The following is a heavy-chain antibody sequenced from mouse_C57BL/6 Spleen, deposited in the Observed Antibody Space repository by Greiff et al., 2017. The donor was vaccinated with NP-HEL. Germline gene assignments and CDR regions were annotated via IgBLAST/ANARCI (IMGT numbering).Heavy chain of an antibody. Sequence: QVQLQQSGAELVRPGASVKLSCKASGYTFTDYYINWVKQRPGQGLEWIARIYPGSGNTYYNEKFKGKATLTAEKSSSTAYMQLSSLTSEDSAVYFCARQAAQAGMDYWGQGTSVTVSS. CDR1: GYTFTDYY. V-gene: IGHV1-76*01. CDR2: IYPGSGNT. CDR3: ARQAAQAGMDY. D-gene: IGHD3-2*02. J-gene: IGHJ4*01.